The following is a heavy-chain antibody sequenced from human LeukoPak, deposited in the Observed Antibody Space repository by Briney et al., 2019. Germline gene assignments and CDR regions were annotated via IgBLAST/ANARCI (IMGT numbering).Heavy chain of an antibody. CDR3: ARGAMTERTFDI. Sequence: GGSLRLSCATSGFTFSNYAMHWVRQAPGKGLEWVAVIWYDGINKYYADSVKGRFTISRDNSKNTLSVQMNSLRVEGTAVYYCARGAMTERTFDIWGQGTKVTVSS. D-gene: IGHD2-2*01. V-gene: IGHV3-33*01. CDR2: IWYDGINK. CDR1: GFTFSNYA. J-gene: IGHJ3*02.